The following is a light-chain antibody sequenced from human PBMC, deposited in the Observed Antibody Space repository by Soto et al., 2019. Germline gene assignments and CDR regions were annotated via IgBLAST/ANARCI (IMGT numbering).Light chain of an antibody. Sequence: QSALAQPRSVPGSPGQSVTISCTGTSSDVGRYDYVSWYQQHPGKAPKLIIYDVSERPSGVPDRFSGSKFGNTASLTISGLQAEDEADYYCSSHAGINNVVFGGGTQLTVL. V-gene: IGLV2-11*01. CDR3: SSHAGINNVV. CDR2: DVS. J-gene: IGLJ3*02. CDR1: SSDVGRYDY.